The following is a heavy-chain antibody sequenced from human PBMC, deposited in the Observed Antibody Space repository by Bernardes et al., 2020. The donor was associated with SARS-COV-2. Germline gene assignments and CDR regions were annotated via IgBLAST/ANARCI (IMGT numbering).Heavy chain of an antibody. J-gene: IGHJ4*02. CDR1: GYTFTDYH. V-gene: IGHV1-46*01. D-gene: IGHD3-22*01. CDR2: INPRDGKT. Sequence: ASVKVSCEASGYTFTDYHFHWVRQAPGQGLEWMGMINPRDGKTTHTQKFQGRVTLTRDTSTSTVYMELSSLRSEDTAVYYCARDGPSYGYWRDFSSVGYYFDPWGQGTLVTVSS. CDR3: ARDGPSYGYWRDFSSVGYYFDP.